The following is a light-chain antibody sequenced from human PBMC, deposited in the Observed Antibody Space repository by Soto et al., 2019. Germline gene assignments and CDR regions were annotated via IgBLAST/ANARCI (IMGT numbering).Light chain of an antibody. CDR3: NSYVGSNNYV. Sequence: QSVRTQPPSASGSPGQSVTISCTGPSSDISDNKYVSWFQQHPGKAPKVLIYEVNKRASGVPDRFSGSKSGNTASLTVSGLRADDEADYYCNSYVGSNNYVFGTGTKVTVL. CDR2: EVN. CDR1: SSDISDNKY. V-gene: IGLV2-8*01. J-gene: IGLJ1*01.